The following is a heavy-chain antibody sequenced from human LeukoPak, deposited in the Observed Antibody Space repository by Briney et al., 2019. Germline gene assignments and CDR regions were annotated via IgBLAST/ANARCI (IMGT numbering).Heavy chain of an antibody. V-gene: IGHV4-4*07. D-gene: IGHD3-22*01. CDR1: GGSISSYY. Sequence: SETLSLTCTVSGGSISSYYWSWTRQPAGKGLEWIGRIYTSGSTNYNPSLKSRVTMSVDTSKNQFSLKLSSVTAADTAVYYCARVTMTAPDDAFDIWGQGTMVTVSS. CDR2: IYTSGST. J-gene: IGHJ3*02. CDR3: ARVTMTAPDDAFDI.